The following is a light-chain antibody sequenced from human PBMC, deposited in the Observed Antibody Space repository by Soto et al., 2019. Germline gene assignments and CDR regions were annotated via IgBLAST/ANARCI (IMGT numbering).Light chain of an antibody. V-gene: IGKV3-11*01. Sequence: VRSQCTPTRSWSPGENATLSCRASQSVSTYLAWYQQKPGQAPRLLIYDASNRVTGIPARFRGSGSGTDFTLTISSLEPDDFAVYYCQQRSNWQITFGQGTRLEIK. CDR2: DAS. J-gene: IGKJ5*01. CDR1: QSVSTY. CDR3: QQRSNWQIT.